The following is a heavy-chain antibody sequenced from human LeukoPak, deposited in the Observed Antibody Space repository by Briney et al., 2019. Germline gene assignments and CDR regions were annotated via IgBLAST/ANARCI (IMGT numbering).Heavy chain of an antibody. CDR2: IYYSGST. D-gene: IGHD6-13*01. V-gene: IGHV4-59*01. CDR3: ARASSIWYIFDY. CDR1: GGSISSYY. J-gene: IGHJ4*02. Sequence: SETLSLTCTVSGGSISSYYWSWIRQPPGKGLEWIGYIYYSGSTNYNPSLKSRVTISVDTSKNQFSLKLSSVTAADTAVYYCARASSIWYIFDYWGQGTLVTVSS.